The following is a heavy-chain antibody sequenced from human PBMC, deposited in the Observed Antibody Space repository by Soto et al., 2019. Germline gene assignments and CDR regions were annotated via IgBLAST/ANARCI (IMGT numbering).Heavy chain of an antibody. J-gene: IGHJ4*02. CDR3: AREPRGYCSGGSCQNGGLDY. CDR2: TYYRSKWYN. Sequence: SHPLSLTFAISGYSVSSNSAAWNWIRQSPSRGLEWLGRTYYRSKWYNDYAVSVKSRIIINPDTSKNQFSLQLNSVPPEDTAVYYCAREPRGYCSGGSCQNGGLDYWGQGTMVTVSS. CDR1: GYSVSSNSAA. V-gene: IGHV6-1*01. D-gene: IGHD2-15*01.